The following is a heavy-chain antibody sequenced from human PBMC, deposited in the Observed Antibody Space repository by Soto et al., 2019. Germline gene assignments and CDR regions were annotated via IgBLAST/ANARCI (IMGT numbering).Heavy chain of an antibody. J-gene: IGHJ4*02. CDR2: ISAYNSNT. CDR1: GYTFTSYG. Sequence: HVQLVQSGAEVKKPGASVKVSCKASGYTFTSYGISWVRQAPGQGLEWMGWISAYNSNTNYAQKLQGRVTMTTDTPSRIVHMDPSSMISADTAFYYSARYRGIVSAPWGQGTLVTVSS. D-gene: IGHD6-13*01. CDR3: ARYRGIVSAP. V-gene: IGHV1-18*01.